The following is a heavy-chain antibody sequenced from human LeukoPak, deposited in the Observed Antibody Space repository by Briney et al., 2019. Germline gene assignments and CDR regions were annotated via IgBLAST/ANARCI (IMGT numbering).Heavy chain of an antibody. CDR2: ISAYNGNT. Sequence: GASVKVSCEASGYTFTSYGISWVRQAPGQGLEWMGWISAYNGNTNYAQKLQGRVTMTTDTSTSTAYMELRSLRSDDTAVYYCAREFRGYSYGYGPTFDYWGQGTLVTVSS. CDR3: AREFRGYSYGYGPTFDY. V-gene: IGHV1-18*01. J-gene: IGHJ4*02. CDR1: GYTFTSYG. D-gene: IGHD5-18*01.